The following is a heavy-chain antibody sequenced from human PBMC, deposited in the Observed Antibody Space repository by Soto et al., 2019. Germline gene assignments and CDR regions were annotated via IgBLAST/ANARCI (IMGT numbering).Heavy chain of an antibody. CDR1: GYTFTTYS. CDR3: ASAACSSTSCYNYYAYGMDV. J-gene: IGHJ6*02. Sequence: QVQLVQSGPEMKKPGASVKLSCKASGYTFTTYSMHWVRQAPGQRLEWMGWIHVGNGNTEHSQKFQGRGTITRDTFASTADLELVRLRSEDTSVYYCASAACSSTSCYNYYAYGMDVWGQGTAVTVS. CDR2: IHVGNGNT. D-gene: IGHD2-2*01. V-gene: IGHV1-3*01.